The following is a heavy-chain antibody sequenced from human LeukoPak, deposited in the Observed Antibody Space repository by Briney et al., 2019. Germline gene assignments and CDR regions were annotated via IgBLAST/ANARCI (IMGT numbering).Heavy chain of an antibody. D-gene: IGHD3-10*01. CDR2: INPNSGGT. V-gene: IGHV1-2*02. J-gene: IGHJ4*02. Sequence: ASVKVSCKASGYTFTGYYIHWVRQAPGQGLEWMGWINPNSGGTNYAQKFQGGVTMTRDTSINTAYMELSRLRSDDTAVYYCARDGVVRGVIIYWGQGTLVTVSS. CDR1: GYTFTGYY. CDR3: ARDGVVRGVIIY.